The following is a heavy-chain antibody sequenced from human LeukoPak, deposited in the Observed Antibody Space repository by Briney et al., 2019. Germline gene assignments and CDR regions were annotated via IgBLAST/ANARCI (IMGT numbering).Heavy chain of an antibody. J-gene: IGHJ6*03. CDR2: IKQDGSEK. V-gene: IGHV3-7*01. Sequence: PGGSLRLSCAASGFTFSSYWMSWVRQAPGKGLEWVANIKQDGSEKYYVDSVKGRFTISRDNAKNSLYLQMNSLRAEDTAVYYCARGPNGYSYGLVSRAYYYMDVWGKGTTVTISS. D-gene: IGHD5-18*01. CDR1: GFTFSSYW. CDR3: ARGPNGYSYGLVSRAYYYMDV.